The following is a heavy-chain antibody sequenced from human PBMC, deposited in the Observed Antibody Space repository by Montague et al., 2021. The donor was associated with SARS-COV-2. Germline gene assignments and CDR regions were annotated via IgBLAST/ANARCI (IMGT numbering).Heavy chain of an antibody. CDR3: ARGATGFDF. J-gene: IGHJ4*02. CDR2: IHQDGSVK. D-gene: IGHD1-26*01. V-gene: IGHV3-7*03. CDR1: GFTFSSFW. Sequence: SLRLSCAASGFTFSSFWVAWVRQAPGKGLEWVANIHQDGSVKYYVDSVKGRFTISRDNARNSLYLQMNSLRVEDTAIYYCARGATGFDFWGQGTLVTDSP.